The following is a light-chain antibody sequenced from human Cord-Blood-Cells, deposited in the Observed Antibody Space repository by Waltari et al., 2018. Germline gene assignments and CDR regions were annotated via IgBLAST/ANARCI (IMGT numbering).Light chain of an antibody. CDR3: QKYNSATWT. V-gene: IGKV1-27*01. Sequence: DIQMTQSPSSLSASVGDRVTITCRASQGISNYLAWYQQKPVKVPKLLIYAASTLQSGVPSRFIGSGSGTDFTLTISSLQPEDVATYYCQKYNSATWTFGQGTKVEIK. CDR1: QGISNY. CDR2: AAS. J-gene: IGKJ1*01.